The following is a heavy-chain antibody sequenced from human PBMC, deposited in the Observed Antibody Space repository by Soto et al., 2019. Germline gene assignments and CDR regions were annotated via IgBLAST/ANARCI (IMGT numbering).Heavy chain of an antibody. V-gene: IGHV4-31*03. CDR2: IYYSGTT. Sequence: QVSLQESGPGLVQSSQTLSLTCTVSGGSIVSGGHYWSWIRQRPGKGLEWIGYIYYSGTTFYNPFLKSRVSISVDTSKNQFSLRLNSVTAADTAVYYCARDRDGYSLFDFWGQGTLVTVSS. CDR3: ARDRDGYSLFDF. J-gene: IGHJ4*02. CDR1: GGSIVSGGHY. D-gene: IGHD4-4*01.